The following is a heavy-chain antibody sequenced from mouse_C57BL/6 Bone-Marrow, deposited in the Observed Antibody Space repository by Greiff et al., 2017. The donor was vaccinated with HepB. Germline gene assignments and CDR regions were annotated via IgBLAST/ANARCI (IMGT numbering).Heavy chain of an antibody. D-gene: IGHD2-1*01. J-gene: IGHJ2*01. CDR2: INPNNGGT. CDR3: ARGKLGNYGWFDY. CDR1: GYTFTDYY. Sequence: EVQLQQSGPELVKPGASVKISCKASGYTFTDYYMNWVKQSHGKSLEWIGDINPNNGGTSYNQKFKGKATLTVDKSSSTAYMELRSLTSEDSAVYYCARGKLGNYGWFDYWGQGTTLTVSS. V-gene: IGHV1-26*01.